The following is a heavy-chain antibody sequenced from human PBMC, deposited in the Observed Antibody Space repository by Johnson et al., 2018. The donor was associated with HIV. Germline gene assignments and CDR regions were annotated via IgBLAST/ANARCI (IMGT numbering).Heavy chain of an antibody. CDR3: AKDLFTEREDDAFDI. Sequence: VQLVESGGGVVQPGGSLRLSCAASGFTVSSNYMSWVRQAPGKGLEWVSVIYSGGSTYYADSVKGRFTISRDNSKNMLYLQMNSLRAEDTAVYYCAKDLFTEREDDAFDIWGQGTMVTVSS. CDR1: GFTVSSNY. D-gene: IGHD1-26*01. J-gene: IGHJ3*02. V-gene: IGHV3-66*01. CDR2: IYSGGST.